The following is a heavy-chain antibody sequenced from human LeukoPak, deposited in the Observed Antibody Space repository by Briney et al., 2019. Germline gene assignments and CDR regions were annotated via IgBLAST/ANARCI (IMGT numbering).Heavy chain of an antibody. CDR3: ARHRTYYDSSGCFVPYYFDY. J-gene: IGHJ4*02. V-gene: IGHV4-39*01. CDR2: IYYSGST. Sequence: PSETLSLTCTVSGGSISSSSYYWGWIRQPPGKGLEWIGSIYYSGSTYYNPSLKSRVTISVDTSKNQFSLKLSSVTAADTAVYYCARHRTYYDSSGCFVPYYFDYWGQGTLVTVSS. D-gene: IGHD3-22*01. CDR1: GGSISSSSYY.